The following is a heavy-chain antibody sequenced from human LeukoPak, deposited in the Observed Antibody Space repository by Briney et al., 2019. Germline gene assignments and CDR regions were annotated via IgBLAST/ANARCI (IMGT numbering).Heavy chain of an antibody. D-gene: IGHD5-18*01. CDR1: GGSFSGYY. V-gene: IGHV4-34*01. CDR3: ARGGDTPFDY. Sequence: PSETLSLTCAVYGGSFSGYYWSWIRHPPGKGLEWIGEINHSGSTNYNPSLKSRVTISVDTSKSQFSLKLSSVTAADTAVYYCARGGDTPFDYWGQGTLVTVSS. J-gene: IGHJ4*02. CDR2: INHSGST.